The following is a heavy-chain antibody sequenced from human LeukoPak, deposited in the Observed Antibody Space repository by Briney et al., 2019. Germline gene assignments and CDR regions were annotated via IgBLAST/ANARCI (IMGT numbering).Heavy chain of an antibody. D-gene: IGHD2-15*01. CDR2: MNPNSGNR. Sequence: ASGTVSCKASGYTFTSYDINWERPATGQGRGWMGWMNPNSGNRGYTQKFLGRVTMTRITSITTAYMELNSLRAEATAVYYYARAPAWICNAAYYFAYWGQGALVTVSS. CDR3: ARAPAWICNAAYYFAY. CDR1: GYTFTSYD. V-gene: IGHV1-8*01. J-gene: IGHJ4*02.